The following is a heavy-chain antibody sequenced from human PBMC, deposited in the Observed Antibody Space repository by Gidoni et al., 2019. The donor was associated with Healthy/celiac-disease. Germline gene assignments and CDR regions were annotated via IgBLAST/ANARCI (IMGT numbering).Heavy chain of an antibody. Sequence: QVQLQQWGAGLLKPSETLSLTCAVYGGSFSGYYWSWIRQPPGKGLEWIGEINHSGSTNYNPSLKSRVTISVDTSKNQFSLKLSSVTAADTAVYYCARVGGSYYRVAFDIWGQGTMVTVSS. J-gene: IGHJ3*02. CDR2: INHSGST. CDR1: GGSFSGYY. D-gene: IGHD1-26*01. V-gene: IGHV4-34*01. CDR3: ARVGGSYYRVAFDI.